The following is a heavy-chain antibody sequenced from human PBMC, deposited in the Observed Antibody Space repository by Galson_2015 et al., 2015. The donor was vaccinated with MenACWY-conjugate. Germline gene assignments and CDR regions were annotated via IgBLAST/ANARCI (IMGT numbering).Heavy chain of an antibody. Sequence: SLRLSCAASGFTFNTYWMHWVRQPPGEGLVWVSRINRHGNSISYADSVKGRFTISRDNAKNTLYLQMNSLSAEDTAVYYCARVTYCGGDCYYFDYWGQGTLVTVSS. D-gene: IGHD2-21*02. CDR3: ARVTYCGGDCYYFDY. CDR1: GFTFNTYW. V-gene: IGHV3-74*01. J-gene: IGHJ4*02. CDR2: INRHGNSI.